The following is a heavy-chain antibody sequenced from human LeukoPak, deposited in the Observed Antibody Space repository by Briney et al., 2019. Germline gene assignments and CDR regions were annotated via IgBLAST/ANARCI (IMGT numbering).Heavy chain of an antibody. J-gene: IGHJ3*02. CDR2: IYYSGST. Sequence: PSETLSLTCTVSGGSISSYYWSWIRQPPGKGLEWIGYIYYSGSTNYIPSLKSRVTISVDTSKNQFSLKLSSVTAADTAVYYCARAGSDYDSSGYYPPDAFDIWGQGTMVTVSS. CDR3: ARAGSDYDSSGYYPPDAFDI. CDR1: GGSISSYY. V-gene: IGHV4-59*01. D-gene: IGHD3-22*01.